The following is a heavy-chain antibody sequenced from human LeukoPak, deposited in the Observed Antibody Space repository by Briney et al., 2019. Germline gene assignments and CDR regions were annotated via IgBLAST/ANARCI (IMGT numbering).Heavy chain of an antibody. D-gene: IGHD1-26*01. CDR1: GFTFSDYS. Sequence: GGSQRLSCAASGFTFSDYSMNWVRQAPGKGLEWVSYISSSSSTIFYAASEKGRFTISRDNAKNSLYLQMDSLRAEDTAVYYCASRVGALEYWGQGTLVTVSS. CDR3: ASRVGALEY. CDR2: ISSSSSTI. V-gene: IGHV3-48*01. J-gene: IGHJ4*02.